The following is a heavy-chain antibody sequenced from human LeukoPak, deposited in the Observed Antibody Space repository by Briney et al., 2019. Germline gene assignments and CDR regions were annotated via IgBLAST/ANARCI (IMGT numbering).Heavy chain of an antibody. Sequence: PGGSLRLSCAASGFTFSSYAMSWVRQAPGKGLEWVSAISGSGGSTYYADSVKGRFTISRDNSKNTLYLQMNSLRAEDTAVYYCARDLEFGEVRLGMDVWGQGTTVTVSS. D-gene: IGHD3-10*01. CDR1: GFTFSSYA. J-gene: IGHJ6*02. CDR2: ISGSGGST. V-gene: IGHV3-23*01. CDR3: ARDLEFGEVRLGMDV.